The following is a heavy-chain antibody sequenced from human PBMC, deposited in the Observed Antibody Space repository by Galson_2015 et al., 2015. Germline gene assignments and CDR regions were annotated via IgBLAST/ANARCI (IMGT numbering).Heavy chain of an antibody. CDR1: GYTFTSYA. J-gene: IGHJ4*02. V-gene: IGHV1-3*01. Sequence: CKASGYTFTSYAIHWVRQAPGQRLEWMGWINPGNGYTKYSQNFQGRVTITRDTSASTAYIELSSLRSEDTAVYYCARGWFGELFSNYFDYWGQGTLVTVSS. CDR3: ARGWFGELFSNYFDY. CDR2: INPGNGYT. D-gene: IGHD3-10*01.